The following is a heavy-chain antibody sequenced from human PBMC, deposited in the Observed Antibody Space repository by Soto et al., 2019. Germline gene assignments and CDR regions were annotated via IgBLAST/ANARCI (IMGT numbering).Heavy chain of an antibody. J-gene: IGHJ6*03. CDR2: INHSGST. CDR1: GGSFSGYY. V-gene: IGHV4-34*01. Sequence: SETLSLTCAVYGGSFSGYYWSWIRQPPGKGLEWIGEINHSGSTNYNPSLKSRVTISVDTSKNQFSLKLSSVTAADTAVYYCTRTYYYYYYMDVWGKGTTVTVSS. CDR3: TRTYYYYYYMDV.